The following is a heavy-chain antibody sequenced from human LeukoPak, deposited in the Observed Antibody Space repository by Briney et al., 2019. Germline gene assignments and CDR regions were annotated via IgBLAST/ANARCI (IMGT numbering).Heavy chain of an antibody. CDR3: ARGGAVVQYSPFDY. V-gene: IGHV1-2*02. J-gene: IGHJ4*02. D-gene: IGHD5-18*01. CDR1: GYTFTGYY. CDR2: INPNSGGT. Sequence: RASVKVSCTASGYTFTGYYMHWVRQAPGQGLEWMGWINPNSGGTNYAQKLQGRVTMTTDTSTSTAYMELRSLRSDDTAVYYCARGGAVVQYSPFDYWGQGTLVTVSS.